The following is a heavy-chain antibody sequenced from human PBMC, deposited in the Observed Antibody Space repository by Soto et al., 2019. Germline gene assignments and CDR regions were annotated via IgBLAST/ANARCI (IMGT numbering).Heavy chain of an antibody. D-gene: IGHD4-17*01. V-gene: IGHV3-30*18. CDR2: ISYHGSDK. J-gene: IGHJ4*02. CDR3: SKDHLTTTVTTIGY. CDR1: GFTFSNYG. Sequence: QVQLVESGGGVVQPGRSLRLSFAASGFTFSNYGMHWVRQAPGKGLEWVAVISYHGSDKYYADSVKGRFTISRDNSTNTLCLQMDSLRAEDTAVYYCSKDHLTTTVTTIGYWGQGTLVIVSS.